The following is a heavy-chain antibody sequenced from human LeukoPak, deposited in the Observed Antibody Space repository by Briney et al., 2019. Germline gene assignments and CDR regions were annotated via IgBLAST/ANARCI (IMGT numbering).Heavy chain of an antibody. CDR2: IYYSGST. Sequence: SETLSLTCTFSGGSISSSSYYWGWIRQPPGKGLEWIGSIYYSGSTYYNPSLRSRVTISVDTSKNQFSLKLSSVTAADTAVYYCARGLTIYYFDYWGQGTLVTVSS. CDR1: GGSISSSSYY. J-gene: IGHJ4*02. D-gene: IGHD3-3*02. CDR3: ARGLTIYYFDY. V-gene: IGHV4-39*07.